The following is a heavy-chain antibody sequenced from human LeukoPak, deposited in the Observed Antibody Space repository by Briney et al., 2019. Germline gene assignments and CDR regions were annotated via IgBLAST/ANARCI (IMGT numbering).Heavy chain of an antibody. V-gene: IGHV4-59*01. J-gene: IGHJ4*02. CDR3: ARIPDVSGWPFDY. D-gene: IGHD6-19*01. CDR2: IRYSGRT. Sequence: SETLSLTCTASDGSINSDFWTWIRQPPGKGLEWIGYIRYSGRTSYNPSLKSRVTISIDTSENLFSPKLRSVTTADTAIYYCARIPDVSGWPFDYWGQGTLVTVSS. CDR1: DGSINSDF.